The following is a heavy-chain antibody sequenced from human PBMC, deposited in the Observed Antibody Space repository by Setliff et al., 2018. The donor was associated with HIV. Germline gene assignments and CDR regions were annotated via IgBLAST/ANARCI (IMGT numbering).Heavy chain of an antibody. D-gene: IGHD6-19*01. CDR3: ASHSLENSSGSY. CDR1: GGSISTYF. Sequence: SETLSLTCTVSGGSISTYFWTWIRQPPGKGLEWIGYIYTSGSTNYNPSLKSRVTISVDTSKNQFSLKLSSVTAADTAVYYCASHSLENSSGSYWGQGALVTV. V-gene: IGHV4-4*08. J-gene: IGHJ4*02. CDR2: IYTSGST.